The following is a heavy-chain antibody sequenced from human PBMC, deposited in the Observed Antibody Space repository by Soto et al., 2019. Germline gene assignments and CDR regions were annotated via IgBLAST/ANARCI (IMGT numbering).Heavy chain of an antibody. Sequence: SETLSLTCAVYGGSFSGYYWSWIRQPPGKGLEWIGEINHSGSTNYNPSLKSRVTISVDTSKNQFSLKLSSVTAADTAVYYCARHFEQWLVRGFDYWGQGTLVTVSS. D-gene: IGHD6-19*01. V-gene: IGHV4-34*01. J-gene: IGHJ4*02. CDR3: ARHFEQWLVRGFDY. CDR1: GGSFSGYY. CDR2: INHSGST.